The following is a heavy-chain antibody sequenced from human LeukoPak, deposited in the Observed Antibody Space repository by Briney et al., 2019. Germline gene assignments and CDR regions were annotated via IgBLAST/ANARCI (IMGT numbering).Heavy chain of an antibody. Sequence: SETLSLTCTVSGGSISSSSYYWGWIRQPPGKGLEWIGSIYYSGSTYYNPSLKSRVTISVDTSKNQFSLKLSSVTAADTAVYYCARLGFRCSSTSCHLGYWGQGTLVTVSS. V-gene: IGHV4-39*01. CDR1: GGSISSSSYY. CDR3: ARLGFRCSSTSCHLGY. CDR2: IYYSGST. J-gene: IGHJ4*02. D-gene: IGHD2-2*01.